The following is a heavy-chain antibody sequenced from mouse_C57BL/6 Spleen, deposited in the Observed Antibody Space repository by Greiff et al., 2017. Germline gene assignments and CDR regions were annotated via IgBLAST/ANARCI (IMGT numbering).Heavy chain of an antibody. CDR1: GYTFTDYN. CDR3: ARGGSNWYYGG. Sequence: EVQLQQSGPELVKPGASVKIPCTASGYTFTDYNMDWVKQSPGKSLEWIGDINPNNGGTIYNQKFKGKATLTVDKSSSTAYMELRSLTSEDTAVYYCARGGSNWYYGGWGTGTTVTASS. J-gene: IGHJ1*03. CDR2: INPNNGGT. D-gene: IGHD1-1*01. V-gene: IGHV1-18*01.